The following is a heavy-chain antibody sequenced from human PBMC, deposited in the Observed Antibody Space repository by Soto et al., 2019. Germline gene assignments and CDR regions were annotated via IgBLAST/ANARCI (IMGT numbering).Heavy chain of an antibody. CDR2: IYHTGLS. CDR1: GGSISSSNW. D-gene: IGHD6-13*01. V-gene: IGHV4-4*02. J-gene: IGHJ4*02. CDR3: ASHSSHWPFFDF. Sequence: PSETLSLTCAVSGGSISSSNWWSWVRQPPGKGLEWIGEIYHTGLSNSNPSLNSRVTMSVDTSKNQFSLKLSSVTAADTAVYYCASHSSHWPFFDFWGQGTLVTVSS.